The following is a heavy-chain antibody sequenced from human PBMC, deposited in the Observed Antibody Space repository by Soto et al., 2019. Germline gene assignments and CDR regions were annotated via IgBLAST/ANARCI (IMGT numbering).Heavy chain of an antibody. CDR1: DGSIASDY. CDR2: IDYIGNT. CDR3: AIMFDNYVNGNWFDP. V-gene: IGHV4-59*01. D-gene: IGHD3-10*02. J-gene: IGHJ5*02. Sequence: SETLSLTCTVSDGSIASDYWSWIRQPPGKGREWLGNIDYIGNTNYNPCLKSRVTMSIDTSKNRFSLKLASVTTADTAVYYCAIMFDNYVNGNWFDPWGQGTLVTVSS.